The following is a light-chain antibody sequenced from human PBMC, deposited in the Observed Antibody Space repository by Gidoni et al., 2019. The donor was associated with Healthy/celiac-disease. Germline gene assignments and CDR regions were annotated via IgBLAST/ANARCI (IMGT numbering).Light chain of an antibody. CDR2: STN. CDR1: SSNIGSNT. J-gene: IGLJ1*01. CDR3: AAWDDSLNGRYV. V-gene: IGLV1-44*01. Sequence: QSVLTQPPSASGTPGQRVTISCSGSSSNIGSNTVNWYQQLPGTAPKLLIYSTNQRPSGVPDRFSGSQSGTSASLAISGLQSEDEADYYCAAWDDSLNGRYVFGTGTKVTVL.